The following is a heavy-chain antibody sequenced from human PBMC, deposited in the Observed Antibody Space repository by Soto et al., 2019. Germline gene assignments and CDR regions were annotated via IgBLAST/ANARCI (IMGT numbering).Heavy chain of an antibody. V-gene: IGHV3-23*01. CDR3: AKVSSSWYAGFFDL. J-gene: IGHJ4*02. Sequence: EVQLLESGGGLVQPGGSLRLSCTASGFNFSRQDMSWVRQTPGKGLEWVSGLSDSGGSIYYADSVKGRFTISRDNSMNTLYLQMNTLRAEDTAIYYCAKVSSSWYAGFFDLWGQGTLVTVSS. D-gene: IGHD6-13*01. CDR2: LSDSGGSI. CDR1: GFNFSRQD.